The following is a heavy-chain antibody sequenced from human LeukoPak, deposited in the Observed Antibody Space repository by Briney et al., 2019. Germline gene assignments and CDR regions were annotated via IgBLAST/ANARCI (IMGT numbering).Heavy chain of an antibody. V-gene: IGHV1-69*05. CDR1: GGTFSSYA. CDR2: IIPIFGTA. CDR3: ARGYYGSGSYYPYLYYFDY. Sequence: SSVKVSCKASGGTFSSYAISWVRQAPGPGLEWMGGIIPIFGTANYAQKFQGRVTITTDESTSTAYMDRSSLRSEDTAVYYCARGYYGSGSYYPYLYYFDYWGQGTLVTVSS. J-gene: IGHJ4*02. D-gene: IGHD3-10*01.